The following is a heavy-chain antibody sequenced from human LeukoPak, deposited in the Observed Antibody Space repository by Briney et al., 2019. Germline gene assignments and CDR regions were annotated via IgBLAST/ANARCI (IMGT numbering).Heavy chain of an antibody. J-gene: IGHJ4*02. D-gene: IGHD3-10*01. CDR3: ARVFLWFGELEGPFDY. CDR1: GFTFSSYG. V-gene: IGHV3-30*02. CDR2: IRYDGSNK. Sequence: GGSLRLSCAASGFTFSSYGMHWVRQAPGKGLEWVAFIRYDGSNKYYADSVKGRFTISRDNSKNTLYLQMNSLRAEDTAVYYCARVFLWFGELEGPFDYWGQGTLVTVSS.